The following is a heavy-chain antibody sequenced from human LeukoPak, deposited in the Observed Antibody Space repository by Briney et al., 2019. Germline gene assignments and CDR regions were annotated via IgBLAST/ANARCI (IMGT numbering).Heavy chain of an antibody. J-gene: IGHJ6*03. CDR2: ISSSSSYI. CDR1: GFTFSSYS. V-gene: IGHV3-21*01. Sequence: GGSLRLSCAASGFTFSSYSMNWVRQAPGKGLEWVSSISSSSSYIYYADSVKGRFTISRDNAKNSLYLQMNSLRAEDTAVYYCARSPVADYYYMDVWGKGTTVTVSS. CDR3: ARSPVADYYYMDV.